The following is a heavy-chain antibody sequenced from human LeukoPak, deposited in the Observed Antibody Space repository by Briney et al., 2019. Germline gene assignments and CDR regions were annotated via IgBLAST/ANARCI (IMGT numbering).Heavy chain of an antibody. CDR3: ARDPRLDYYDCRMNWYDP. J-gene: IGHJ5*02. CDR1: GYTFTSYG. CDR2: ISAYNGNT. V-gene: IGHV1-18*01. Sequence: ASVKVSCKASGYTFTSYGISWVRQAPGQGLEWMGWISAYNGNTDYAQKLQGRVTMTTDTSTSTAYMELRSLRSDDTAVYYCARDPRLDYYDCRMNWYDPWGQGTLVTVSS. D-gene: IGHD3-22*01.